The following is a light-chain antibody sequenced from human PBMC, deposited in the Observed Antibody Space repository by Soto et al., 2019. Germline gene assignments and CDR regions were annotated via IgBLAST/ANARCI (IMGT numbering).Light chain of an antibody. Sequence: QSVRTQPPSVSGSPGQSVTISCTGTSSDVGKYDRVSWYQQPPGTAPKLIIYEVTNRPSGVPARFSGSKSGNTASLTISGLQAEDEADYYCSSYISTSRYVFGAGTKVTVL. J-gene: IGLJ1*01. V-gene: IGLV2-18*02. CDR3: SSYISTSRYV. CDR1: SSDVGKYDR. CDR2: EVT.